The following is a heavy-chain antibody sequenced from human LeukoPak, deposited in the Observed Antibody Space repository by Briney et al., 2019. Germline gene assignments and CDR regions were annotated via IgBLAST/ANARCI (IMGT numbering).Heavy chain of an antibody. D-gene: IGHD1-26*01. CDR2: ISYDGSNK. Sequence: GGSLRLSCAASGFTFSSYGMHWVRQAPGKGLEWVAVISYDGSNKYYADSVKGRFTISRDNSKNTLYLQMNSLRAEDTAVYYCAKDALHSGSYGLHYYYGMDVWGQGTTVTVSS. CDR1: GFTFSSYG. J-gene: IGHJ6*02. CDR3: AKDALHSGSYGLHYYYGMDV. V-gene: IGHV3-30*18.